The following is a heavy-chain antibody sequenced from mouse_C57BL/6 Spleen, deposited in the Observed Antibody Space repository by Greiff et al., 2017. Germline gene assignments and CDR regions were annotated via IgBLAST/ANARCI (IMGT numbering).Heavy chain of an antibody. D-gene: IGHD1-1*01. Sequence: EVMLVESGGGLVQPGGSLKLSCAASGFTFSDYYMYWVRQTPEKRLEWVAYISTGGGSTYYPDTVKGRFTISRDNATNTLYLQMSRLKSEDTAMYYCARDYGSSYAFAYRGERGLVTVSA. CDR2: ISTGGGST. CDR3: ARDYGSSYAFAY. J-gene: IGHJ3*01. CDR1: GFTFSDYY. V-gene: IGHV5-12*01.